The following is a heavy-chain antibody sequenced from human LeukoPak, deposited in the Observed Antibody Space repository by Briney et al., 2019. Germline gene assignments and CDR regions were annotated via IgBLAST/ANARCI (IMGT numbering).Heavy chain of an antibody. J-gene: IGHJ4*02. CDR1: GGSISSYY. CDR2: TYYSGST. CDR3: AREGGHSYGKPFDY. Sequence: PSETLSLTCTVSGGSISSYYWSWIRQPPGKGLEWIGYTYYSGSTNYNPSLKSRVTISVDTSKNQFSLKLSSVTAADTAVYYCAREGGHSYGKPFDYWGQGTLVTVSS. V-gene: IGHV4-59*01. D-gene: IGHD5-18*01.